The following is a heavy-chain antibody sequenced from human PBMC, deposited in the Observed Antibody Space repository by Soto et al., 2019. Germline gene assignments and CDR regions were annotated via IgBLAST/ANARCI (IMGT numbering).Heavy chain of an antibody. CDR2: IYYSGST. CDR3: ARGVSSTSKLDFDY. Sequence: SETLSLTCTVSGGSISSGGYYWSWIRQHPGKGLEWIGYIYYSGSTNYNPSLKSRVTISVDTSKNQFSLKLSSVTAADTAVYYCARGVSSTSKLDFDYWGQGTLVTVSS. D-gene: IGHD6-13*01. J-gene: IGHJ4*02. V-gene: IGHV4-61*08. CDR1: GGSISSGGYY.